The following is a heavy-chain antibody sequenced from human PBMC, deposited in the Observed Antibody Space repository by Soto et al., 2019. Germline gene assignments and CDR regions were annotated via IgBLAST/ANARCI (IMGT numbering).Heavy chain of an antibody. V-gene: IGHV3-30-3*01. J-gene: IGHJ4*02. CDR2: ISYDGSNK. D-gene: IGHD5-12*01. CDR3: TRDSGRREDY. Sequence: GGSLRLSCAASGFTFSSYAMHWVRQAPGKGLEWVAVISYDGSNKYYADSVKGRFTISRDNSKTLYLQMNSLRVEDTALYYCTRDSGRREDYWGQGALVTVSS. CDR1: GFTFSSYA.